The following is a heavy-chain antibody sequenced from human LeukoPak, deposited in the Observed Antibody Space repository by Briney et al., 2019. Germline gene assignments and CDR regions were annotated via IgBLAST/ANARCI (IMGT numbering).Heavy chain of an antibody. V-gene: IGHV4-38-2*02. CDR2: IYHSGST. Sequence: SETLSLTCAVSGYSISSGYYWGWIRQPPGKGLEWIGSIYHSGSTYYNPSLKSRVTISVDTSKNQFSLKLSSVTAADTAVYYCAREYDSSSYYPSDAFDIWGQGTMVTVSS. CDR1: GYSISSGYY. D-gene: IGHD3-22*01. J-gene: IGHJ3*02. CDR3: AREYDSSSYYPSDAFDI.